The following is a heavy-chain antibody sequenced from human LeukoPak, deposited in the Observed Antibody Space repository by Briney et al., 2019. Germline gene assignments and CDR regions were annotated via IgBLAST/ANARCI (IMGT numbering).Heavy chain of an antibody. V-gene: IGHV4-34*01. CDR1: GGSFIGFH. J-gene: IGHJ2*01. D-gene: IGHD6-13*01. Sequence: SETLSLTCAVYGGSFIGFHWNWIRQAPGKGLEWIGDINHSGSTNYNPSLTSRVTISVDPSKNQFSLNLSSVTAADTAVYYCARAGYSSTWYSRYFDLWGRGTLVTVSS. CDR3: ARAGYSSTWYSRYFDL. CDR2: INHSGST.